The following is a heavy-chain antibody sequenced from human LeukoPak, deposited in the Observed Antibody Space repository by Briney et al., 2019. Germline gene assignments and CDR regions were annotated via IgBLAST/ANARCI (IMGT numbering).Heavy chain of an antibody. D-gene: IGHD5-18*01. J-gene: IGHJ4*02. V-gene: IGHV3-53*01. CDR2: IYSGGST. Sequence: GGSLRLSCAASGFTVSSNYMSWVRQAPGKGLEWVSVIYSGGSTHYADSVKGRFTISRDNSKNTLYLQMNSLRADDTAVYYCASGKATAMAQGYWGRGTLVTVSS. CDR3: ASGKATAMAQGY. CDR1: GFTVSSNY.